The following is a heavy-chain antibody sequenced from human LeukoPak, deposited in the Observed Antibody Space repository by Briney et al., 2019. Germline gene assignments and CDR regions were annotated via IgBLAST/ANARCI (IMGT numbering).Heavy chain of an antibody. D-gene: IGHD3-10*01. V-gene: IGHV3-30*04. Sequence: GGSLRLSCAASGFTFSSYAMHWVRQSSGKWLEGGSVISYDGSNKYYAASVKGRFTISRDNSKNTLYLQMNSLRAEDTAVYYCATSALTMVRGVFQHWGQGTLVTVSS. CDR3: ATSALTMVRGVFQH. CDR1: GFTFSSYA. CDR2: ISYDGSNK. J-gene: IGHJ1*01.